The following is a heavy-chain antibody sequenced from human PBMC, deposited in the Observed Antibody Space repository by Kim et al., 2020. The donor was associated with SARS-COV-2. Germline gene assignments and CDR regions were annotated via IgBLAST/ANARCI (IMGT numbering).Heavy chain of an antibody. Sequence: GGSLRLSCVASGFTFSRYAMSWVRQAPGKGLEWVSGITNSGGSTYYADSVKGRFTISRDDSKNTLYVQMNSLRAEDTAIYYCAKAISSGWSGLNYWGQGTLVTVTS. J-gene: IGHJ4*02. D-gene: IGHD6-13*01. CDR2: ITNSGGST. V-gene: IGHV3-23*01. CDR3: AKAISSGWSGLNY. CDR1: GFTFSRYA.